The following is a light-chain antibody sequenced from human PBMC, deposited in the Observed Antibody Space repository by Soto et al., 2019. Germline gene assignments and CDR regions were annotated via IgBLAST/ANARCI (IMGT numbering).Light chain of an antibody. Sequence: IVLTQSPGTLSLSPGQKATLCCRASQSVSSNYLAWYPQKPGQASRPPIHVASSRATAIPDRFSGRGSGTDFTLTISSLEPEDFAMYYCQQYGTSPQTFGQGTKV. J-gene: IGKJ2*01. CDR2: VAS. V-gene: IGKV3-20*01. CDR3: QQYGTSPQT. CDR1: QSVSSNY.